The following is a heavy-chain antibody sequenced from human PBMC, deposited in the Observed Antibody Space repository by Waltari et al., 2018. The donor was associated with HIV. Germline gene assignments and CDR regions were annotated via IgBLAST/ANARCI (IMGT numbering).Heavy chain of an antibody. J-gene: IGHJ6*02. Sequence: STNYNPSLKSRVTISVDTSKNQFSLKLSSVTAADTAVYYCARVGYSGYDYLAHRDYYGMDVWGQGTTVTVSS. CDR3: ARVGYSGYDYLAHRDYYGMDV. V-gene: IGHV4-59*01. CDR2: ST. D-gene: IGHD5-12*01.